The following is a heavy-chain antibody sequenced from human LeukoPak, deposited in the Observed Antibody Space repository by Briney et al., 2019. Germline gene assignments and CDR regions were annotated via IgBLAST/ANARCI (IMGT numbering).Heavy chain of an antibody. CDR3: ARVNSGWYFDYYYGMDV. J-gene: IGHJ6*02. V-gene: IGHV3-74*01. CDR2: INSDGSST. Sequence: GGPLRLSCAASGFTFSSYWMHWVRQAPGKGLVWVSRINSDGSSTSYADSVKGRFTISRDNAKNTLYLQMNSLRAEDTAVYYCARVNSGWYFDYYYGMDVWGQGTTVTVSS. CDR1: GFTFSSYW. D-gene: IGHD6-19*01.